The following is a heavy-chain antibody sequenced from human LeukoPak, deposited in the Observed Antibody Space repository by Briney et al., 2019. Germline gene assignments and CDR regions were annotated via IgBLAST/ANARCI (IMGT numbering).Heavy chain of an antibody. D-gene: IGHD3-22*01. Sequence: PSETLSLTCAVYGGSFSGYYWSWIRQPAGKGLEWIGRIYTSGSTNYNPSLKSRVTMSVDTSKNQFSLKLSSVTAADTAVYYCARDSPYYYDSSGYYHHYYYGMDVWGQGTTVTVSS. CDR3: ARDSPYYYDSSGYYHHYYYGMDV. J-gene: IGHJ6*02. V-gene: IGHV4-4*07. CDR1: GGSFSGYY. CDR2: IYTSGST.